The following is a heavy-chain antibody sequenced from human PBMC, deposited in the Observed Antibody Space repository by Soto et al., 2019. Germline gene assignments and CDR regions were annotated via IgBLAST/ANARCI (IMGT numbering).Heavy chain of an antibody. J-gene: IGHJ5*02. V-gene: IGHV4-39*01. CDR3: ARHSSRYNWFDP. CDR2: IYYSGST. CDR1: CGSISSSSYY. Sequence: TSETLSLTCTVSCGSISSSSYYWGWIRQPPGKGLEWIGSIYYSGSTYYNPSLKSRVTISVDTSKNQFSLKLSSVAAADTAVYYCARHSSRYNWFDPWGQGTLVTVSS. D-gene: IGHD2-2*01.